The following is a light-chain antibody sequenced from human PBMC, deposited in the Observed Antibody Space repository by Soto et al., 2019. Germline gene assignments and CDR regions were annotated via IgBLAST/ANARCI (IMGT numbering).Light chain of an antibody. V-gene: IGLV2-11*01. CDR1: SSDVGDYKY. CDR3: CSYAGSYSYV. Sequence: QPALTQPRSVSGSPGQSVTISCTGTSSDVGDYKYVSWYRQHPGKAPKLIIYDVSERPSGVPDRFSGSKSGNTASLTISGLQAEDEADYYCCSYAGSYSYVFGTGTKLTVL. J-gene: IGLJ1*01. CDR2: DVS.